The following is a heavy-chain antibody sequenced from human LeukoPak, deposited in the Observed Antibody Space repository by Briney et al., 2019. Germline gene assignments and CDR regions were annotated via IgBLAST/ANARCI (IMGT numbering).Heavy chain of an antibody. CDR3: ARVGGRGIDY. D-gene: IGHD1-26*01. CDR1: GFTFGSFS. V-gene: IGHV3-48*01. CDR2: IGSSSSTI. Sequence: GGSLRLSCAASGFTFGSFSMSWVRPAPGMGLEWASYIGSSSSTIYYADSVKGRFTISRDDVKKSLYLQMNSLRAEDTAVYYCARVGGRGIDYWGQGTLVTVSS. J-gene: IGHJ4*02.